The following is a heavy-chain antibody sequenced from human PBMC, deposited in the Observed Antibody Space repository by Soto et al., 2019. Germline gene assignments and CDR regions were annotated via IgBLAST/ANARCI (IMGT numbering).Heavy chain of an antibody. Sequence: EVQLSGSGGGLVQPGGSLRLSCAASGFTFSSYAMSWVRQAPGKGLEWVSAISGSSTSTYYADSVKGRFTISRDNSKNTLYLQMNSLRAEDTAVYYCAKDPSSGFAMENYFDYWGQGTTVTVSS. CDR2: ISGSSTST. CDR3: AKDPSSGFAMENYFDY. V-gene: IGHV3-23*01. CDR1: GFTFSSYA. D-gene: IGHD3-10*01. J-gene: IGHJ4*03.